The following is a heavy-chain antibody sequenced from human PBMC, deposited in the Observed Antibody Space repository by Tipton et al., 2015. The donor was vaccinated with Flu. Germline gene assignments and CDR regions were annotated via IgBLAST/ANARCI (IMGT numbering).Heavy chain of an antibody. CDR1: GFTFSSYA. CDR3: ASAAHSAVAGTKMYYYGMDV. V-gene: IGHV3-23*01. Sequence: SLRLSCAASGFTFSSYAMSWVRQAPGKGLEWVSAISGSGGSTYYADSVKGRFTISRDNSKNTLYLQMNSLRAEDTAVYYCASAAHSAVAGTKMYYYGMDVWGQGTTVTVSS. D-gene: IGHD6-19*01. CDR2: ISGSGGST. J-gene: IGHJ6*02.